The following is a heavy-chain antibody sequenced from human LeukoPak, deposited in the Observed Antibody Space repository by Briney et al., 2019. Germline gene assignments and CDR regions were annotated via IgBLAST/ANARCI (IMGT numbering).Heavy chain of an antibody. CDR1: GFTFSSYS. Sequence: GGSLRLSRAASGFTFSSYSMNWVRQAPGKGLEWVSSISSSSSYIDYADSVKGRFTISRDNAKNSLYLQMNSLRAEDTAVYYCARAYSGYDRGDYWGQGTLVTVSS. CDR2: ISSSSSYI. D-gene: IGHD5-12*01. J-gene: IGHJ4*02. CDR3: ARAYSGYDRGDY. V-gene: IGHV3-21*01.